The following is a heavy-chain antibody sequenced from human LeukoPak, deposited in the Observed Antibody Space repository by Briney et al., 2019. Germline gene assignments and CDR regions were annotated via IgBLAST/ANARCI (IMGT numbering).Heavy chain of an antibody. Sequence: ASVKVSCKASGYTFTGYYMHWVRQAPGQGLEWMGRINPNSGGTNYAQKFQGRVTMTRDTSIGTAYMELSRLRSDDTAVYYCARSIIDYGDYSFDYWGQGTLVTVSS. D-gene: IGHD4-17*01. CDR1: GYTFTGYY. J-gene: IGHJ4*02. V-gene: IGHV1-2*06. CDR2: INPNSGGT. CDR3: ARSIIDYGDYSFDY.